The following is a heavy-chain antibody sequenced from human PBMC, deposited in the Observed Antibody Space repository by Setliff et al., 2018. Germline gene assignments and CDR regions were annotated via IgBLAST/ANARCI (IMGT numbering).Heavy chain of an antibody. D-gene: IGHD2-21*02. CDR3: ARDWFCSGGDCSDVFDF. CDR2: ISTDEGDT. J-gene: IGHJ3*01. Sequence: GASVKVSCKASGYTFTTHGISWVRQAPGQGLEWMGWISTDEGDTNFAQKFQGRVTLTTDTSTGTAYMELRSLTFDDTAVYYCARDWFCSGGDCSDVFDFWGQGTMVTVSS. V-gene: IGHV1-18*01. CDR1: GYTFTTHG.